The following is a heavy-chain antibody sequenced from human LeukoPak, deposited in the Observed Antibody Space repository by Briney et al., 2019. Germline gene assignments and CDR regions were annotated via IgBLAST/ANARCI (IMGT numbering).Heavy chain of an antibody. CDR3: ARDHISSIVVVPAAIDY. CDR1: GGSISSSSYY. CDR2: IYYSGST. V-gene: IGHV4-39*07. D-gene: IGHD2-2*01. Sequence: SETLSLTCTVSGGSISSSSYYWSWIRQPPGKGLEWIGSIYYSGSTYYNPSLKSRVTISVDTSKNQFSLKLSSVTAADTAVYYCARDHISSIVVVPAAIDYWGQGTLVTVSS. J-gene: IGHJ4*02.